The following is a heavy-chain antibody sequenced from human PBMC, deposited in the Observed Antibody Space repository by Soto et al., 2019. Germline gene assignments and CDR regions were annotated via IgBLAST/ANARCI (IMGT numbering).Heavy chain of an antibody. CDR3: ARDRAGTRTMPQNTGNR. Sequence: QEQLAESGGGLVKPGGSLRLSCAASGFSFNVYYMTWIRQAPGSGLEWVASISILGDSTYYADSVKGRFTISRDNVKNSPYLQRDTLRAEDTAVDYCARDRAGTRTMPQNTGNRWGQGTTVAVAS. CDR1: GFSFNVYY. V-gene: IGHV3-11*01. J-gene: IGHJ3*01. CDR2: ISILGDST. D-gene: IGHD6-19*01.